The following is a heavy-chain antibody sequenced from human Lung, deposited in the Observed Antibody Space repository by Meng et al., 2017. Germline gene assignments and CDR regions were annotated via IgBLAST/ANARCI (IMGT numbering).Heavy chain of an antibody. CDR2: IIDSGST. J-gene: IGHJ4*02. CDR3: VRRTYSSGWYFDY. CDR1: GGSFIGYY. D-gene: IGHD6-19*01. V-gene: IGHV4-34*02. Sequence: VQLEQWGAGLVKPSETLSLACAVYGGSFIGYYWSWIRQPPGKGLEWIGEIIDSGSTNYNPSLKSRVTISVDTSKNQFSLRVTSVTAADRAVYYCVRRTYSSGWYFDYWGQGTLVTVSS.